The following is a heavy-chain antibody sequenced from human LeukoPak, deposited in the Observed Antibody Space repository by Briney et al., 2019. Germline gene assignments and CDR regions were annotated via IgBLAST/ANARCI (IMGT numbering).Heavy chain of an antibody. D-gene: IGHD1-14*01. CDR3: ARSLTTSPFDY. Sequence: PGGSLRLSCAASGFTFSSYAMHWVRQAPGQGLEWMGWINPNSGGTNYAQKFQGRVTMTRDTSISTAYMELSRLRSDDTAVYYCARSLTTSPFDYWGQGTLVTVSS. J-gene: IGHJ4*02. CDR1: GFTFSSYA. V-gene: IGHV1-2*02. CDR2: INPNSGGT.